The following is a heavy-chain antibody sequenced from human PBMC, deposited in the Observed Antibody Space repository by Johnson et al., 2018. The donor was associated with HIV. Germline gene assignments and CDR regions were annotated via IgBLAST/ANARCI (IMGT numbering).Heavy chain of an antibody. CDR2: INQDGVEK. D-gene: IGHD6-19*01. CDR3: VRGGAVAPSSGFDI. CDR1: GFTFSTSW. J-gene: IGHJ3*02. Sequence: VQLVESGGGVVQPGRSLRLSCAVSGFTFSTSWMSWVRQAPGKGLGWVANINQDGVEKYYVDSVKGRFTISRDNATNSLFLQMNIVRDEDTAVYYCVRGGAVAPSSGFDIWGQGTKVTVSS. V-gene: IGHV3-7*05.